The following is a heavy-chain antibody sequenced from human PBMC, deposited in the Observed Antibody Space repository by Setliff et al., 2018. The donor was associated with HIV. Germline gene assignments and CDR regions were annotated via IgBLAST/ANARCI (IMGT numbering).Heavy chain of an antibody. J-gene: IGHJ5*02. CDR3: ARGKPVSLLVITFGGVIPPSWFDP. Sequence: ASVKVSCKASGYTFTSYYMHWVRQAPGQGLEWMGIINPSGGSTSYAQKFQGRVTMTRDTSTSTVYMELSSLRPEDTAVYYCARGKPVSLLVITFGGVIPPSWFDPWGQGTLVTVSS. CDR1: GYTFTSYY. D-gene: IGHD3-16*02. CDR2: INPSGGST. V-gene: IGHV1-46*01.